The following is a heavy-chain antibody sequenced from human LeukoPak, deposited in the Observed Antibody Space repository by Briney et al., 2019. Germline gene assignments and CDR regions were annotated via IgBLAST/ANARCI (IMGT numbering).Heavy chain of an antibody. CDR3: ARVMGALFFDY. Sequence: GGSLRLSCAASGFTFSSYWMNWVRQAPGKGLEWVANIKQDGSEKYYVDSVKGRFTISRDNAKNSLYLQMNSLRAEDTAVYYCARVMGALFFDYWGQGTLVTVSS. V-gene: IGHV3-7*01. CDR2: IKQDGSEK. CDR1: GFTFSSYW. J-gene: IGHJ4*02.